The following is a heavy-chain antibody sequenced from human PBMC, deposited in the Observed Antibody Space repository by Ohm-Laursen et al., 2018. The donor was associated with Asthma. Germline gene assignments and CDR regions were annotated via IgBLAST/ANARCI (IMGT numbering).Heavy chain of an antibody. V-gene: IGHV3-21*01. CDR1: GYTFSRYS. CDR2: ISTASTFI. J-gene: IGHJ4*02. Sequence: SLRLSCAASGYTFSRYSIHWVRQVPGQGLEWVASISTASTFIYYADSVRGRFTTSRDNAKNSLYLQMNSLRDEDTAVYYCARGYPHYYDSSGRDWGQGTLVTVSS. D-gene: IGHD3-22*01. CDR3: ARGYPHYYDSSGRD.